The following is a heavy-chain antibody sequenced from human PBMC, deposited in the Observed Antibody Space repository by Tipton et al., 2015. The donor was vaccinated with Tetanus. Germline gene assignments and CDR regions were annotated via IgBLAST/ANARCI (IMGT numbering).Heavy chain of an antibody. Sequence: TLSLTCAVYGGSFSGYYWSWIRQPPGKGLEWIGEINHSGSTNYNPSLKSRVTMSVDTSKNQFSLKLSSVTAADTAVYYCARWGGYDSSGYWQGNWFDPWGQGTLVTVSS. CDR1: GGSFSGYY. V-gene: IGHV4-34*01. D-gene: IGHD3-22*01. J-gene: IGHJ5*02. CDR3: ARWGGYDSSGYWQGNWFDP. CDR2: INHSGST.